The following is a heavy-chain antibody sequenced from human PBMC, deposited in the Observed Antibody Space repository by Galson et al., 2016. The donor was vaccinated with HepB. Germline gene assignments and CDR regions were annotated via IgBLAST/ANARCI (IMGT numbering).Heavy chain of an antibody. V-gene: IGHV4-30-4*01. D-gene: IGHD1-1*01. CDR1: RGSISSADYY. CDR3: AREPPLRSGGGIDV. Sequence: TLSLTCTVSRGSISSADYYWSWIRQPPGKGLEWIGNIYYSGSTYYDPSLKSRVTISVDTSKNQFSLRLSSVTAADTAAYYCAREPPLRSGGGIDVWGQGTTVTVSS. J-gene: IGHJ6*02. CDR2: IYYSGST.